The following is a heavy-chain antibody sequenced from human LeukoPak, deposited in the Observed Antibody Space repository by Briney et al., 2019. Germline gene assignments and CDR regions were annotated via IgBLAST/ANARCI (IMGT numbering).Heavy chain of an antibody. CDR2: INHSGST. J-gene: IGHJ6*02. Sequence: SETLSLTCAVYGGSFSGYYWRWIRQPPGKGLEWIGEINHSGSTNYNPSLKSRVTISVDTSKNQFSLKLSSVTAADTAVYYCARGRCSSTSCYIYYYYGMDVWGQGTTVTVSS. D-gene: IGHD2-2*02. V-gene: IGHV4-34*01. CDR3: ARGRCSSTSCYIYYYYGMDV. CDR1: GGSFSGYY.